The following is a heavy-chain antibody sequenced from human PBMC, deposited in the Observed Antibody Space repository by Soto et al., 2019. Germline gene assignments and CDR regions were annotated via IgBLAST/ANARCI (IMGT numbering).Heavy chain of an antibody. Sequence: GGSLRLFCAASGFTFSNYVMSWVRQTPGKGLEWVSTITNSGGTTYYADSVKGRFTISRDNSKNTLSLQMNSLRADDTALYYCAASPCSGGSCRVDYWGQGTLVTVSS. CDR2: ITNSGGTT. J-gene: IGHJ4*02. D-gene: IGHD2-15*01. V-gene: IGHV3-23*01. CDR1: GFTFSNYV. CDR3: AASPCSGGSCRVDY.